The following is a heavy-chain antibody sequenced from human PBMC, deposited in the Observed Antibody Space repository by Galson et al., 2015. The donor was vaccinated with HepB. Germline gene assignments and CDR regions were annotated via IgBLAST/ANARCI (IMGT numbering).Heavy chain of an antibody. CDR1: GYTFTGYY. J-gene: IGHJ5*02. CDR2: INPNSGGT. Sequence: SVKVSCKASGYTFTGYYMHWVRQAPGQGLEWMGRINPNSGGTNYARKFQGRVTMTRDTSISTAYMELSRLRSDDTAVYYCARAWITMIGEGFDPWGQGTLVTVSS. D-gene: IGHD3-22*01. CDR3: ARAWITMIGEGFDP. V-gene: IGHV1-2*06.